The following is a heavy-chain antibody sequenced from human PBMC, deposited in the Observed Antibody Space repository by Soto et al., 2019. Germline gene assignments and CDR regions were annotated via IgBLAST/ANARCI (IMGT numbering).Heavy chain of an antibody. CDR2: IIPVFGTP. V-gene: IGHV1-69*13. J-gene: IGHJ4*02. CDR1: GYIFKNYA. CDR3: ARHLYDYVWGSYRH. D-gene: IGHD3-16*02. Sequence: GASVKVSCKSSGYIFKNYAVTWLRQAPGQGLEWMGGIIPVFGTPDYSLKFRDRVTITADESTSTVYMGLRSLTSEDTAVYYCARHLYDYVWGSYRHWGQGTLVTVSS.